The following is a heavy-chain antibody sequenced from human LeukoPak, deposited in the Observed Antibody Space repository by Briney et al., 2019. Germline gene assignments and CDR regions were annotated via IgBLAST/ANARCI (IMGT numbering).Heavy chain of an antibody. Sequence: GGSLRLSCAASGYTFYNYAVTWVRQAPGKGLEWVSSISHDGASTHYADSVKGRFTISRDNSKSTVFLQMDSLRAEDTAVYYCSRRMFTADWHLDLWGRGTLVTVS. J-gene: IGHJ2*01. CDR1: GYTFYNYA. D-gene: IGHD3-10*02. CDR3: SRRMFTADWHLDL. CDR2: ISHDGAST. V-gene: IGHV3-23*01.